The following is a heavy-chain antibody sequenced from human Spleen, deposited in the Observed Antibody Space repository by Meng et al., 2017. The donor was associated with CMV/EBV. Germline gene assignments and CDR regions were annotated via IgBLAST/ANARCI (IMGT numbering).Heavy chain of an antibody. CDR1: GGSVSRGSHY. V-gene: IGHV4-61*01. Sequence: TVAGGSVSRGSHYYSWIRQPPGKGLEWIGPMICSGGAHYNPSLQSRVTMSIDPSNNEVSLKVTSVTAADSAVYYCARIDFWSGPIDNWGQGVLVTVSS. J-gene: IGHJ4*02. CDR2: MICSGGA. CDR3: ARIDFWSGPIDN. D-gene: IGHD3-3*01.